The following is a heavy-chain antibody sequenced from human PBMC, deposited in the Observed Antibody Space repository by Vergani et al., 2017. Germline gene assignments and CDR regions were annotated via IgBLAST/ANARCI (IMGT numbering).Heavy chain of an antibody. Sequence: QVQLVQSGAEVKKPGSSVKVSCKASGGTFSSYAISWVRQAPGQGLEWMGGIIPIFGTANYAQKFQGRVTITADESTSPAYMELSSLRSEDTAVYYCARGIAVAGGYVYYGMDVWGQGTTVTVSS. J-gene: IGHJ6*02. CDR2: IIPIFGTA. CDR3: ARGIAVAGGYVYYGMDV. D-gene: IGHD6-19*01. V-gene: IGHV1-69*01. CDR1: GGTFSSYA.